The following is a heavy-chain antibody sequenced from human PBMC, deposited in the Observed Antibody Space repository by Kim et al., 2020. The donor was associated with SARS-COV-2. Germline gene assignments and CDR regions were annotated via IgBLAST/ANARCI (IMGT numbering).Heavy chain of an antibody. J-gene: IGHJ4*02. D-gene: IGHD3-10*01. CDR3: ARGAVRGAGSDY. V-gene: IGHV1-69*13. CDR2: IIPIFGTA. CDR1: GGTFSSYA. Sequence: SVKVSCKASGGTFSSYAISWVRQAPGQGLEWMGGIIPIFGTANYAQKFQGRVTITADESTSTAYMELSSLRSEDTAVYYCARGAVRGAGSDYWGQGTLVTVSS.